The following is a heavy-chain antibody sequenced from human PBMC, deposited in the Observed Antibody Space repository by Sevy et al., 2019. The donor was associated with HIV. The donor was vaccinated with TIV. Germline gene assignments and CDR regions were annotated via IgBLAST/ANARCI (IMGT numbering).Heavy chain of an antibody. D-gene: IGHD1-26*01. CDR1: GGSITSLY. CDR2: IYYNGNI. V-gene: IGHV4-59*08. CDR3: AGENAWGRGYS. J-gene: IGHJ4*02. Sequence: SETLSLTCTVSGGSITSLYWNWIRQPPGKGLEWIANIYYNGNINYNPSLKSRVTLSLDTSKNQFSLRVSSVTAADTAMYYCAGENAWGRGYSWGQGTLVTVSS.